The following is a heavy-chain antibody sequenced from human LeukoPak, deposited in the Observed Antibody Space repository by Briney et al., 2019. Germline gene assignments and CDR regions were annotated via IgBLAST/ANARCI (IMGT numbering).Heavy chain of an antibody. CDR2: ISYDGSDK. CDR3: AKEGTVSSSWTSHYYYGMDV. D-gene: IGHD6-13*01. V-gene: IGHV3-30*18. Sequence: GGPLRLSCAAYGFTFSSYGMHWVRQAPGKGLKWVAVISYDGSDKYYADSVKGRFTISRDNSKNTLYLQMNSLRAEDTAVYYCAKEGTVSSSWTSHYYYGMDVWGQGTTVTVSS. J-gene: IGHJ6*02. CDR1: GFTFSSYG.